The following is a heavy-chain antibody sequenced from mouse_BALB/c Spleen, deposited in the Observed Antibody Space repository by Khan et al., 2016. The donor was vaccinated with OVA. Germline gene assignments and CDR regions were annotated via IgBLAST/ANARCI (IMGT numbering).Heavy chain of an antibody. Sequence: VQLKQSGAELAKPGASVKMSCKASGYTFINYWILWVKQRPGQGLEWIGYINPSTGYTAYNQNFKDKATLTADKSSSTAYMQLSSLTSEDSAVYYCARRGLRGDFDYWGQGTTLTVSS. D-gene: IGHD1-1*01. CDR2: INPSTGYT. V-gene: IGHV1-7*01. J-gene: IGHJ2*01. CDR1: GYTFINYW. CDR3: ARRGLRGDFDY.